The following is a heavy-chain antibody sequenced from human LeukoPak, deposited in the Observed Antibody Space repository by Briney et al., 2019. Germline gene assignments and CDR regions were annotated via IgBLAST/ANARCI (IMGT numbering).Heavy chain of an antibody. J-gene: IGHJ5*02. CDR2: INPNSGGT. CDR3: ARGVTGGDYGLSSPFNWFDP. Sequence: ASVKVSFKASGYTFTGYYMHWVRQAPGQGLEWMGWINPNSGGTNYAQKFQGRVTMTRDTSISTAYMELSRLRSDDTAVYYCARGVTGGDYGLSSPFNWFDPWGQGTLVTVSS. V-gene: IGHV1-2*02. CDR1: GYTFTGYY. D-gene: IGHD4-17*01.